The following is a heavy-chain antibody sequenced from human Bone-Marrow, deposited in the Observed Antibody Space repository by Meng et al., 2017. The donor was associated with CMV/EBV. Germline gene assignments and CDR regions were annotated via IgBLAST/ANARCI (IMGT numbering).Heavy chain of an antibody. Sequence: GESLKISCKGSGYSFTSYWNGWVRQMPGKGLEWMGIIYPGDSDTRYSPSFQGQVTISADKSISTAYLQWSSLKASDTAMYYCARHETHCSSTSCPGPPYGMDVWGQGTTVTVSS. V-gene: IGHV5-51*01. CDR1: GYSFTSYW. CDR3: ARHETHCSSTSCPGPPYGMDV. J-gene: IGHJ6*02. D-gene: IGHD2-2*01. CDR2: IYPGDSDT.